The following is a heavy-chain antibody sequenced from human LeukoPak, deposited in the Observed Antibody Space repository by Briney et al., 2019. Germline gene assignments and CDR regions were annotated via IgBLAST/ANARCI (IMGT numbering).Heavy chain of an antibody. Sequence: PGGSLRLSCAASGFTFSTFWMHWVRQAPGKGLVWVSGINSDGSITTYADSVKGRFTISRDNAENTLYLHMNSLRAEDTAVYYCARGRYYGMDVWGQGTTVTVSS. V-gene: IGHV3-74*03. CDR2: INSDGSIT. J-gene: IGHJ6*02. CDR3: ARGRYYGMDV. CDR1: GFTFSTFW.